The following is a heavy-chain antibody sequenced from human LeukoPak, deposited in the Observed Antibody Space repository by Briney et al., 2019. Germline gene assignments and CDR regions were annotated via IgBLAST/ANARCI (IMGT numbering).Heavy chain of an antibody. Sequence: GGSLRLSCAASGITVNNYGMSWVRQAPGKGLEWVSAISGSGATTKYVDSVQGRFIISRDNSKNTLYLEMNSLRAEDTAVYFCARDLERGRLLYLGAFDYWGQGVLVTVSS. J-gene: IGHJ4*02. CDR1: GITVNNYG. CDR2: ISGSGATT. CDR3: ARDLERGRLLYLGAFDY. V-gene: IGHV3-23*01. D-gene: IGHD3-10*01.